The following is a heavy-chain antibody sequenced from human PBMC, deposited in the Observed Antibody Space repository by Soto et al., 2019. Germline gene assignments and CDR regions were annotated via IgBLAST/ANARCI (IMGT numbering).Heavy chain of an antibody. CDR1: GGSFSGYY. J-gene: IGHJ4*02. CDR2: INHSGST. V-gene: IGHV4-34*01. Sequence: QVQLQQWGAGLLKPSETLSLTCAVYGGSFSGYYWSWIRQPPGKGLEWIGEINHSGSTNYNPSLKSRVTISVDTSKNQFSLKLSSVTAADTAVYYCARVQRRSNLPDYWGQETLVTVSS. CDR3: ARVQRRSNLPDY. D-gene: IGHD4-4*01.